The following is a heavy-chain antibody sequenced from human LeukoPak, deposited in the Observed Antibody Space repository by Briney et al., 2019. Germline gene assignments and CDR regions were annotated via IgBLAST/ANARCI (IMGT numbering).Heavy chain of an antibody. Sequence: GGSLRLSCAASGFTFSSYAMHWVRQAPGKGLEWVAFIRYDGSDKYYADSVKGRFTISRDNSKNTLYLQMNSLRAEDTAVYYCARDDGGYYDSSGYFKDYWGQGTLVTVSS. J-gene: IGHJ4*02. V-gene: IGHV3-30*14. CDR2: IRYDGSDK. CDR1: GFTFSSYA. CDR3: ARDDGGYYDSSGYFKDY. D-gene: IGHD3-22*01.